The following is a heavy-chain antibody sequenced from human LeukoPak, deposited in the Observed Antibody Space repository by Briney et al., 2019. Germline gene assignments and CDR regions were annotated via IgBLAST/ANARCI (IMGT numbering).Heavy chain of an antibody. CDR1: GGSISSGDYY. D-gene: IGHD2-2*01. J-gene: IGHJ5*02. V-gene: IGHV4-61*08. CDR3: ARAGQLLWGQNWFDP. Sequence: SETLSLTCTVSGGSISSGDYYWSWIRQPPGKALAWIGYIYYSGSTNYNPSLKSRVTISVDTSKNQFSLKLSSVTAADTAVYYCARAGQLLWGQNWFDPWGQGTLVTVSS. CDR2: IYYSGST.